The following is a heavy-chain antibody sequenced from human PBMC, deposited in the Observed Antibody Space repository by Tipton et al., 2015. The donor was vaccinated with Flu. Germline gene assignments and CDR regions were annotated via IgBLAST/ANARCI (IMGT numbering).Heavy chain of an antibody. CDR1: GGSISSYY. V-gene: IGHV4-59*01. D-gene: IGHD6-19*01. CDR2: IYYSGST. Sequence: LRLSCTVSGGSISSYYWSWIRQPPGKGLEWIGYIYYSGSTNYNPSLKSRVTISVDTSKNQFSLKLSSVTAADTAVYYCARGIAVARGAWWYFDLCGRGTLGTVSS. CDR3: ARGIAVARGAWWYFDL. J-gene: IGHJ2*01.